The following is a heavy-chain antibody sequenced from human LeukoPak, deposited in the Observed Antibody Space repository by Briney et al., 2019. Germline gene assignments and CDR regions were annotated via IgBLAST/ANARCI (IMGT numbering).Heavy chain of an antibody. Sequence: RSLRLSCAASGFTFDDYAMHWVRQAPGKGLEWVSGISWNSGSIGYADSVKGRFTISRDNAKNSLYLQMNSLRAEDTALYYCAKGPYGSGSYYTSWGQGTLITVSS. CDR3: AKGPYGSGSYYTS. V-gene: IGHV3-9*01. J-gene: IGHJ5*02. D-gene: IGHD3-10*01. CDR1: GFTFDDYA. CDR2: ISWNSGSI.